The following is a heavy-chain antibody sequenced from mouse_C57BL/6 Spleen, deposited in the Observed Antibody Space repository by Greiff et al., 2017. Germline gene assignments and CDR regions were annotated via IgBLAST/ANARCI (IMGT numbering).Heavy chain of an antibody. J-gene: IGHJ1*03. Sequence: QVQLQQSGAELVRPGASVKLSCKASGYTFTDYYINWVKQRPGQGLEWIARIYPGSGNTYYNEKFKGKATLTAEKSSSTAYMQLSSLTSEDSAVYFCARWDGYNWYFDVWGTGTTVTVSS. V-gene: IGHV1-76*01. CDR3: ARWDGYNWYFDV. CDR2: IYPGSGNT. CDR1: GYTFTDYY. D-gene: IGHD2-3*01.